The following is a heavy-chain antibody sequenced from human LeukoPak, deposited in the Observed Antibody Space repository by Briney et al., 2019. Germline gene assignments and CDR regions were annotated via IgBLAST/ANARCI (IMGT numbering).Heavy chain of an antibody. V-gene: IGHV3-30-3*01. J-gene: IGHJ4*02. D-gene: IGHD6-19*01. Sequence: GGSLRLSCAASVFTFSSYAMHWVRQAPGKGLEWVAVISYDGSNKYYADSVKGRFTISRDNSKNTLYLQMNSLRAEDTAVYYCASLDYSSGWYTADYWGQGTLVTVSS. CDR3: ASLDYSSGWYTADY. CDR2: ISYDGSNK. CDR1: VFTFSSYA.